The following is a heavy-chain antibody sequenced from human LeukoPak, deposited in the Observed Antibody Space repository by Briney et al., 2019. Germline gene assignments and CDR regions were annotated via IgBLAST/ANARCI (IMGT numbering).Heavy chain of an antibody. D-gene: IGHD6-13*01. Sequence: SVKVSCKASGGTFSSYAISWVRQAPGQGLEWMGGIIPIFGTANYAQKFQGRVTITADESTSTAFMELSSLRSEDTAVYYCARDTDSRPNWFDPWGQGTLVTVSS. CDR2: IIPIFGTA. CDR1: GGTFSSYA. J-gene: IGHJ5*02. CDR3: ARDTDSRPNWFDP. V-gene: IGHV1-69*01.